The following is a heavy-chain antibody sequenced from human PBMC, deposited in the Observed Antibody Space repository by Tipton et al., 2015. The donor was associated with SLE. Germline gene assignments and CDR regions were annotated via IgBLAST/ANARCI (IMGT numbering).Heavy chain of an antibody. V-gene: IGHV4-59*12. CDR1: GGSISSYY. J-gene: IGHJ1*01. CDR3: ARGPYYDFWSGYAPVMGYFQH. Sequence: TLSLTCTVSGGSISSYYWSWIRQPPGKGLEWIGYIYYSGSTNYNHSLKSRVTISVDTSKNQFSLKLSSVTAADTAVYYCARGPYYDFWSGYAPVMGYFQHWGQGTLVTVSS. CDR2: IYYSGST. D-gene: IGHD3-3*01.